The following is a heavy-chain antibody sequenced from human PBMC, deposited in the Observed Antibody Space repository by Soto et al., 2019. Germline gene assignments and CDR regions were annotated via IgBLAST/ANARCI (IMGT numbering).Heavy chain of an antibody. V-gene: IGHV3-64D*06. CDR3: VRSDSSGWYYYYYGMDV. Sequence: SLRLSCSASGFTFSSYAMHWVRQAPGKGLEYVSAISSNGGSTYYADSVKGRFTISRDNSKNTLYLQMSSLRAEDTAVYYCVRSDSSGWYYYYYGMDVWGQGTTVTVSS. J-gene: IGHJ6*02. CDR1: GFTFSSYA. D-gene: IGHD6-19*01. CDR2: ISSNGGST.